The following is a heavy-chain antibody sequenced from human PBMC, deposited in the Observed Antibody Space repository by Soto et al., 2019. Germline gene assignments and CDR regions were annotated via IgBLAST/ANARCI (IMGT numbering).Heavy chain of an antibody. CDR2: ISSNGGST. V-gene: IGHV3-64*01. Sequence: GGSLRLSCAASGFTFSSYAMHWVRQAPGKGLEYVSAISSNGGSTYYANSVKGRFTISRDNSKNTLYLQMGSLRAEDMAVYYCARDRYPIPFDYWGQGTLVTVSS. D-gene: IGHD3-9*01. CDR1: GFTFSSYA. CDR3: ARDRYPIPFDY. J-gene: IGHJ4*02.